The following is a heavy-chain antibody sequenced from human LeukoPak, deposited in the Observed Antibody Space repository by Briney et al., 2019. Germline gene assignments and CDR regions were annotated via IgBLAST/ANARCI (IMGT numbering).Heavy chain of an antibody. CDR2: IKQDGSQR. CDR3: ARRGGSSSRRSPIDY. CDR1: GFTFSSYA. Sequence: GGSLRLSCAASGFTFSSYAMYWVRQAPGKGPEWVANIKQDGSQRYYVDSVRGRFTISRDNAKNSLFLQMNGLRAEDTAVYYCARRGGSSSRRSPIDYWGQGTLVTVSS. V-gene: IGHV3-7*01. J-gene: IGHJ4*02. D-gene: IGHD6-6*01.